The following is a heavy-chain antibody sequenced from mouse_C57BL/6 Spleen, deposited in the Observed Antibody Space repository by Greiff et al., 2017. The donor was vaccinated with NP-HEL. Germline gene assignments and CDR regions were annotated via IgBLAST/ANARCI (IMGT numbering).Heavy chain of an antibody. J-gene: IGHJ1*03. CDR2: ISYDGSN. V-gene: IGHV3-6*01. CDR1: GYSITSGYY. Sequence: VQLQQSGPGLVKPSQSLSLTCSVTGYSITSGYYWNWIRQFPGNKLEWMGYISYDGSNNYNPSLKNRISITRDTSKNQFFLKLNSVTTEDTATYYCARGSYWYVDVWGTGTTVTVSS. CDR3: ARGSYWYVDV.